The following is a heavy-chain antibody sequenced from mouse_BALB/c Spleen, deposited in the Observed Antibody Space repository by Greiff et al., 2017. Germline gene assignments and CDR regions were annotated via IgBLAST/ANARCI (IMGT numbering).Heavy chain of an antibody. CDR3: ARPPYGNYVMDY. J-gene: IGHJ4*01. CDR1: GFTFSSYG. Sequence: EVKLMESGGDLVKPGGSLKLSCAASGFTFSSYGMSWVRQTPDKRLEWVATISSGGSYTYYPDSVKGRFTISRDNAKNTLYLQMSSLKSEDTAMYYCARPPYGNYVMDYWGQGTSVTVSS. D-gene: IGHD2-10*02. CDR2: ISSGGSYT. V-gene: IGHV5-6*01.